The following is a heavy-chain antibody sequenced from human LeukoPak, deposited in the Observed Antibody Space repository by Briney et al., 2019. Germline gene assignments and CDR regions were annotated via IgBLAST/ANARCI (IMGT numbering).Heavy chain of an antibody. CDR1: GSIPFNSYS. CDR2: ITSRGGTT. J-gene: IGHJ4*02. Sequence: GGSLRLSCAASGSIPFNSYSMSGVRQAPGKGLEWVSAITSRGGTTYYADSVKGLFTISRDNSKNIVYLQMNSLRAEDAATYYCAKMQGYFDYWGQGSLVTVSS. V-gene: IGHV3-23*01. CDR3: AKMQGYFDY.